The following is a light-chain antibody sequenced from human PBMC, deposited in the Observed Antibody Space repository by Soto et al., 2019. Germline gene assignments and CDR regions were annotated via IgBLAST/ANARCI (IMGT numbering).Light chain of an antibody. CDR2: DVS. Sequence: QSVLTQPPSASGSPGQSVTISCTGTSSDFGGYNYVSWYQQHPGKAPKLMIYDVSKRPSGVPDRFSGSKSGNTASLTVSGLQAEDEADYYCSSYAGTNIHYVFGTGTKVTVL. CDR3: SSYAGTNIHYV. CDR1: SSDFGGYNY. J-gene: IGLJ1*01. V-gene: IGLV2-8*01.